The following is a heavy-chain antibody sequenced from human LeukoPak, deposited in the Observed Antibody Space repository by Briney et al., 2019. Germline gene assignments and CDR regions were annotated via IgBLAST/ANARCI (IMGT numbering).Heavy chain of an antibody. CDR3: AKARGSGIAVGGYYFDY. CDR2: ISGSGGST. Sequence: PGGSLRLSCAASGFTFSSYAMSWVRQAPGKGLEWVSAISGSGGSTYYADSVKGRFTISRDNSKNTLYLQMNSLRAEDTAVYYCAKARGSGIAVGGYYFDYWGQGTLVTVSS. D-gene: IGHD6-19*01. J-gene: IGHJ4*02. V-gene: IGHV3-23*01. CDR1: GFTFSSYA.